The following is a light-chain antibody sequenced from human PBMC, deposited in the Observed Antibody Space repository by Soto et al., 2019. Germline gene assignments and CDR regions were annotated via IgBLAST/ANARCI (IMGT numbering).Light chain of an antibody. CDR2: GAS. Sequence: EIVLTQSPGTLSLSPGERATLSCRASQSVTANYLAWYQQKPGQAPRLVIYGASSRATGIPDRFSGRGSGTDLTLIINRLEPEDFAVYYCPQYGSSPLTFGGGTKVEIK. J-gene: IGKJ4*01. V-gene: IGKV3-20*01. CDR1: QSVTANY. CDR3: PQYGSSPLT.